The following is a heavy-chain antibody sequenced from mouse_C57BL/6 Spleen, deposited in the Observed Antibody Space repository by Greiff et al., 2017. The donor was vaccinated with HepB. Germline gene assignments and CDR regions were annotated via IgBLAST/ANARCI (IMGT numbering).Heavy chain of an antibody. CDR3: ARGAEGCSDYYAMDY. V-gene: IGHV1-80*01. CDR1: GYAFSSYW. J-gene: IGHJ4*01. CDR2: IYPGDGDT. Sequence: QVQLQQSGAELVKPGASVKISCKASGYAFSSYWMNWVKQRPGTGLEWIGQIYPGDGDTNYHGKFKGKATLTADKSSSPAYMQLSSLTSEDSAVYVCARGAEGCSDYYAMDYWGQGTSVTVSS.